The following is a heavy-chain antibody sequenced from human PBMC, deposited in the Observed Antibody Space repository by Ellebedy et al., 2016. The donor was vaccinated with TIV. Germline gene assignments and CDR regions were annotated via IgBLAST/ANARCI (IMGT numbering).Heavy chain of an antibody. D-gene: IGHD4-23*01. Sequence: MPSETLSLTFAVSGASIGGYFWSWIPQPPGKGLEWIGRISYSGRTYYNPSLKSRVTISVDTSKNPFSLKLSSVTAADTAVYYCARGATHKRSTVITNFDCWGQGTLVTVSS. CDR2: ISYSGRT. CDR1: GASIGGYF. J-gene: IGHJ4*02. CDR3: ARGATHKRSTVITNFDC. V-gene: IGHV4-39*07.